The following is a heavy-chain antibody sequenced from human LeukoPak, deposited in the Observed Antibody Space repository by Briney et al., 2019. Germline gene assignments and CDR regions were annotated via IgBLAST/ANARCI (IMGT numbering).Heavy chain of an antibody. CDR1: GGSITSSSYY. V-gene: IGHV4-39*01. CDR3: ARHGGTRVTLVEVYYFDY. D-gene: IGHD4-11*01. Sequence: SETLSLTCSVSGGSITSSSYYWGWIRQPPEKGLEWIGSIYYTGGIYYSPSLKSRVTMSVDTSKNQFSLKLSSVTAADTAVYYCARHGGTRVTLVEVYYFDYWGQGTLVTVSS. CDR2: IYYTGGI. J-gene: IGHJ4*02.